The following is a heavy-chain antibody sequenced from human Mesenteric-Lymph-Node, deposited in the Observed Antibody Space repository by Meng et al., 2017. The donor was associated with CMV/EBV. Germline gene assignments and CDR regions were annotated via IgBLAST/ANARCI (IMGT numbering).Heavy chain of an antibody. CDR3: ARGIGGWFDP. CDR1: GGSFSGFY. CDR2: INHSGST. V-gene: IGHV4-34*01. Sequence: TFSGYGGSFSGFYWSWIRQPPGKGLEWIGQINHSGSTNYIPSLKSRVTISVDTSKKQFSLKLSSVTAADTALYYCARGIGGWFDPWGQGTLVTVSS. D-gene: IGHD3-16*01. J-gene: IGHJ5*02.